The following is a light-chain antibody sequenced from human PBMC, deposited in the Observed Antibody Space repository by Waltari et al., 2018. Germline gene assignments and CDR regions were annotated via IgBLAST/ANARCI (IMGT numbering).Light chain of an antibody. V-gene: IGKV3-11*01. CDR1: QGVSRS. CDR3: QQRSNWPLT. CDR2: GAS. J-gene: IGKJ4*01. Sequence: SSRARQGVSRSVAWYQQKRGQAPRLLIDGASKRATGIPARFSGSGSGTDFTLTISALEPEDFAFYYCQQRSNWPLTFGGGTKVEIK.